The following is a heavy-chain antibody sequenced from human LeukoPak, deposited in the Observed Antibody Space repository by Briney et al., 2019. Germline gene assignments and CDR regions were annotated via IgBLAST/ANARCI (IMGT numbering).Heavy chain of an antibody. D-gene: IGHD5-24*01. CDR3: ATVLRDGYNWAWYHYYMDV. V-gene: IGHV1-24*01. J-gene: IGHJ6*03. Sequence: ASVKVSCKVSGYTLTELSMHWVRQAPGKGLEWMGGFDPEDGETIYAQKFQGRVTMTEDTSTDTAYMELSSLRSEDTAVYYCATVLRDGYNWAWYHYYMDVWGKGTTVTVSS. CDR2: FDPEDGET. CDR1: GYTLTELS.